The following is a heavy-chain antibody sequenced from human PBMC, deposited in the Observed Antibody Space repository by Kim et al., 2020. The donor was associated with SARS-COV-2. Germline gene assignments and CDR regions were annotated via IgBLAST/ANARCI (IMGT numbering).Heavy chain of an antibody. J-gene: IGHJ3*02. CDR2: INNDERKT. Sequence: VGSLRLSCAVSGFSFSTYWMHWVRQVPWKGLVWVARINNDERKTWSADDVEGRFTISRDNAKNTVHLQMRGLRVEDTAVYYGARESLGYNDKRAIENWG. CDR1: GFSFSTYW. CDR3: ARESLGYNDKRAIEN. D-gene: IGHD5-18*01. V-gene: IGHV3-74*01.